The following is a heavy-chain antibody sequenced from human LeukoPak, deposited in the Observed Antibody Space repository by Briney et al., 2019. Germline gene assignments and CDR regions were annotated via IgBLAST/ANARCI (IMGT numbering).Heavy chain of an antibody. J-gene: IGHJ4*02. Sequence: GGSLRLSCAASGFSVSTNYMIWVRQAPGMGLEWVAVISFDGSLQYYTDSVKGRFTISRDISTNTLYLQMNSLRPEDTAVYYCARGHLRIAALIDYWGQGTLVSVSS. CDR1: GFSVSTNY. CDR3: ARGHLRIAALIDY. D-gene: IGHD6-6*01. CDR2: ISFDGSLQ. V-gene: IGHV3-30*03.